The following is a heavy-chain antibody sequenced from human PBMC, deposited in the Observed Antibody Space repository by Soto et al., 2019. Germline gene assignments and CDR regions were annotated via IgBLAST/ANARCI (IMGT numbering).Heavy chain of an antibody. CDR2: VYYSGSS. J-gene: IGHJ5*02. CDR3: AKLSCTSSTCYFPGWFDP. D-gene: IGHD2-8*01. CDR1: GDSISGGASF. V-gene: IGHV4-31*03. Sequence: SETLSLTCTVSGDSISGGASFWSWIRQPPGKGLEWIANVYYSGSSYCNPSLKSRLTISVDTTKNQFSLQLKSMTAADTAVYYCAKLSCTSSTCYFPGWFDPWGQGTLVTVSS.